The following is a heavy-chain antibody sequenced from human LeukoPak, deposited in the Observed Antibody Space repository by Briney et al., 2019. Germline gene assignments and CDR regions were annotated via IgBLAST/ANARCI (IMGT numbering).Heavy chain of an antibody. J-gene: IGHJ4*02. CDR2: IYYSGST. CDR3: ARGYSSGWYLDLFDY. Sequence: SETLSLTCTVSGGSISGYYWSWIRQPPGKGLEWIGYIYYSGSTNYNPSLKSRVTISVDTSKNQFSLKLSSVTAADTAVYYCARGYSSGWYLDLFDYWGQGTLVTVSS. V-gene: IGHV4-59*01. CDR1: GGSISGYY. D-gene: IGHD6-19*01.